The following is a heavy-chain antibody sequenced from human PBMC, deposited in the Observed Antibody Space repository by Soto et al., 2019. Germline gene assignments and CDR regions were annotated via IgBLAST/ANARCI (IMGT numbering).Heavy chain of an antibody. J-gene: IGHJ3*02. V-gene: IGHV4-59*08. CDR2: IYYSGST. D-gene: IGHD4-17*01. CDR3: ARLHGDYEGDAFDI. CDR1: GGSISSYY. Sequence: SETLSLTCTVSGGSISSYYWSWIRQPPGKGLEWIGYIYYSGSTNYNPSLKSRVTISVDTSKNQFSLKLSSVTAADTAVYYCARLHGDYEGDAFDIWGQGTMVTVS.